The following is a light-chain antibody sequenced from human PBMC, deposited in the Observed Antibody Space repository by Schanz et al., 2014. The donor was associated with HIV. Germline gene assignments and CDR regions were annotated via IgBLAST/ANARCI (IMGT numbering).Light chain of an antibody. Sequence: QSALTQPASVSGSLGRSITISCSGTSRDIGGYEYPSRYQQHPGKVPKLVIYDVINRPSGVSDRFSASKSGNTASLTISGLQAEDEADYYCCSYSGGSTFYVFGTGTKLTVL. V-gene: IGLV2-14*03. CDR1: SRDIGGYEY. CDR3: CSYSGGSTFYV. CDR2: DVI. J-gene: IGLJ1*01.